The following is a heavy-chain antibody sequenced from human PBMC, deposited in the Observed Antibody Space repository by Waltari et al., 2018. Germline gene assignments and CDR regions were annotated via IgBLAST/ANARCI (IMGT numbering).Heavy chain of an antibody. CDR3: AKRVAVAGNDY. Sequence: EVQLLESGGGLVQPGGSLSLSCAASGFTFSSYARSWARQAPGKGLEWVSAISGSGGSTYYADSVKGRFTISRDNSKNTLYLQMNSLRAEDTAVYYCAKRVAVAGNDYWGQGTLVTVSS. CDR2: ISGSGGST. J-gene: IGHJ4*02. D-gene: IGHD6-19*01. CDR1: GFTFSSYA. V-gene: IGHV3-23*01.